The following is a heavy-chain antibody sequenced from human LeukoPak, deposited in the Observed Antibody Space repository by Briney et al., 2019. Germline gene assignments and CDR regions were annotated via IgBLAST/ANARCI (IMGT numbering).Heavy chain of an antibody. CDR1: GFTFSSYS. V-gene: IGHV3-21*01. D-gene: IGHD2/OR15-2a*01. J-gene: IGHJ4*02. CDR2: INNVASHI. Sequence: GGSLRLSCAASGFTFSSYSMNWVRQAPGKGLEWVLSINNVASHIYYAGSVRGRFTISRDNAKNSVYLQMNSLRAEDTAVYYCTRDATYYLRYGYFDYWGQGTLVTVSS. CDR3: TRDATYYLRYGYFDY.